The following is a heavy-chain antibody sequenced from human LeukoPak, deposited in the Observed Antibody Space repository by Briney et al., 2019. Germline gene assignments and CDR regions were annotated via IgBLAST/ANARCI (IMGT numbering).Heavy chain of an antibody. CDR3: ARDNRLRGSYYYGMDV. J-gene: IGHJ6*02. Sequence: SETLSLTCTVSGGSISSYYWSWIRQSPGKGLEWMGIVYYTGSTYYNPSLKSRVTISLDTPNNQFSLKLRSVTAADTAMFYCARDNRLRGSYYYGMDVWGQGTTVTVSS. CDR2: VYYTGST. CDR1: GGSISSYY. V-gene: IGHV4-59*12. D-gene: IGHD3-16*01.